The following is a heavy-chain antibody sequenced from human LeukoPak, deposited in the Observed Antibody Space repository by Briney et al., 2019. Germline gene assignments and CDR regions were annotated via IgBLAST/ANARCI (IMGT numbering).Heavy chain of an antibody. CDR1: GFTFSNYA. V-gene: IGHV3-23*01. CDR3: AKGRDGYNPGY. CDR2: ISGSGGST. J-gene: IGHJ4*02. D-gene: IGHD5-24*01. Sequence: QPGGSLRLSCAASGFTFSNYAMTWVRQAPGKGLEWVSAISGSGGSTYYADSVKGRFTISRDNSKNTLYMQMNSLRAEDTAIYYCAKGRDGYNPGYWGQGSLVTVSS.